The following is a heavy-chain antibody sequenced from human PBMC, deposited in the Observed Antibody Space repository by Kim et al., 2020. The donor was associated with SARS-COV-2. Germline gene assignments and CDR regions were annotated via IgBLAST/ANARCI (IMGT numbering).Heavy chain of an antibody. J-gene: IGHJ4*02. V-gene: IGHV4-61*07. CDR3: ARQDCSGDSCYRFDY. D-gene: IGHD2-15*01. Sequence: PPHKRRVTISVDTSKNHFSLKLSAVPAADTAVYYCARQDCSGDSCYRFDYWGQGTLVTVSS.